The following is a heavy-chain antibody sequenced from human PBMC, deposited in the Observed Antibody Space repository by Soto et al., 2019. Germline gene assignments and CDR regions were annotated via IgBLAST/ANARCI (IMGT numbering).Heavy chain of an antibody. CDR1: GDSLTIGGHY. Sequence: QVRLQESGPGLVRPSQTLSLTCSVSGDSLTIGGHYWTWIRQHPGKGLEWIGYIYHSGSTYYSPSLKSRVTISVVTSENQFSLKLTSMTAADTAVYYCARGGDGVDLWGQGKMVTVSS. CDR2: IYHSGST. V-gene: IGHV4-31*03. CDR3: ARGGDGVDL. J-gene: IGHJ3*01.